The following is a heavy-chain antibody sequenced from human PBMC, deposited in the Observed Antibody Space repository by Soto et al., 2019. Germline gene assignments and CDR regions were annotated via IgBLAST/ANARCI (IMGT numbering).Heavy chain of an antibody. CDR1: GYALTGYH. V-gene: IGHV1-2*02. D-gene: IGHD6-13*01. Sequence: SVKVSCEASGYALTGYHMHWVRPAPGQGLEWMGWINPNSGGTNYAQKFQGRVTMTRDTSISTAYMELSRLRSDDTAVYYCARDIAAADNWFDPWGQGTLVTVS. J-gene: IGHJ5*02. CDR3: ARDIAAADNWFDP. CDR2: INPNSGGT.